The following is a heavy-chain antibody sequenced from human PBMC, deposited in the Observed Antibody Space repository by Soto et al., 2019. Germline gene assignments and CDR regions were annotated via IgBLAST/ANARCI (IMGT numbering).Heavy chain of an antibody. D-gene: IGHD2-15*01. V-gene: IGHV1-69*06. CDR1: GGTFSSYA. CDR3: AVDVVVVVAATGFDY. CDR2: IIPIFGTA. J-gene: IGHJ4*02. Sequence: SVKVSCKASGGTFSSYAISWVRQAPGQGLEWMGGIIPIFGTANYAQKFQDRVTITADKSTSTAYMELSSLRSEDTAVYYCAVDVVVVVAATGFDYWGQGTLVTVSS.